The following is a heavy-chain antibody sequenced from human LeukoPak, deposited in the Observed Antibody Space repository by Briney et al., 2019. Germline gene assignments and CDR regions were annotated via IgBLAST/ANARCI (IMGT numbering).Heavy chain of an antibody. D-gene: IGHD6-19*01. J-gene: IGHJ5*02. CDR3: ARGADTGYSSDS. Sequence: GGTLRLSCAASGFTFSNYWMHWVRQAPGKGLVWVSRINSDARSTSYADSVKGRFTISRDNAKNTLYLQMNSLRAEDTAVYYCARGADTGYSSDSWGQGTLVTVSS. CDR1: GFTFSNYW. CDR2: INSDARST. V-gene: IGHV3-74*01.